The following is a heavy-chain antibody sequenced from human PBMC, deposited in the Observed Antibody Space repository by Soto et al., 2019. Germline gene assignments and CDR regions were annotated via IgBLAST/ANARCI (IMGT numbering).Heavy chain of an antibody. V-gene: IGHV3-23*01. D-gene: IGHD4-17*01. CDR2: ISGSGGST. CDR1: GFTFSSYA. CDR3: AKAYHRDYLSRPNPGY. J-gene: IGHJ4*02. Sequence: PGGSLRLSCAASGFTFSSYAMSWVRQAPGKGLEWVSAISGSGGSTYYADSVKGRFTISRDNSKNTLYLQMNSLRAEDTAVYYCAKAYHRDYLSRPNPGYWGQGTLVTVSS.